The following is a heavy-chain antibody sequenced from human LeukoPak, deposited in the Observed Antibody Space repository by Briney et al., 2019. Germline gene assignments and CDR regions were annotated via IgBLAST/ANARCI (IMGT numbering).Heavy chain of an antibody. CDR1: GFTVSSNY. J-gene: IGHJ6*02. CDR2: IYSGGST. V-gene: IGHV3-66*01. CDR3: AKDIVVVVAATRTTGMDV. D-gene: IGHD2-15*01. Sequence: GGSLRLSCAASGFTVSSNYMSWVRQAPGKGLEWVSVIYSGGSTYYAGSVKGRFTISRDNSKNTLYLQMNSLRAEDTAVYYCAKDIVVVVAATRTTGMDVWGQGTTVTVSS.